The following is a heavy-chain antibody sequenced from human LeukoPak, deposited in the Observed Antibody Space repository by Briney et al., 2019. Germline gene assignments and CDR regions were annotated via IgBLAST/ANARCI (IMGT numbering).Heavy chain of an antibody. CDR3: AKVPGYYYYYYGMDV. V-gene: IGHV3-23*01. Sequence: PGGSLRLSCAASGFTFSSYAMSWVRQAPGKGLEWVSAISGSGGSTYYADSVKGRFTISRDNSKNTLYLQMNSLRAEDTVVYYCAKVPGYYYYYYGMDVWGQGTTVTVSS. D-gene: IGHD3-9*01. J-gene: IGHJ6*02. CDR2: ISGSGGST. CDR1: GFTFSSYA.